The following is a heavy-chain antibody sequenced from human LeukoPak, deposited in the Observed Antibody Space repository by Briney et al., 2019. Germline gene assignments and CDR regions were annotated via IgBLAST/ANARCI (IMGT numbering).Heavy chain of an antibody. CDR2: ISSSSSYI. D-gene: IGHD3-22*01. CDR3: AKSQYYYDSSAVGDY. CDR1: GFTFSSYS. J-gene: IGHJ4*02. Sequence: GGSLRLSCAASGFTFSSYSMNWVRQAPGKGLEWVSSISSSSSYIYYADSVKGRFTISRDNSKNTLYLQMNSLRAEDTAVYYCAKSQYYYDSSAVGDYWGQGTLVTVSS. V-gene: IGHV3-21*04.